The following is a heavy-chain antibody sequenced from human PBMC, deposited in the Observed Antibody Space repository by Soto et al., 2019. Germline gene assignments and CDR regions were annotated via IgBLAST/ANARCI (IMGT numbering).Heavy chain of an antibody. CDR3: ARTITMIEEFDP. CDR1: GYSFTSYW. D-gene: IGHD3-22*01. V-gene: IGHV5-10-1*01. J-gene: IGHJ5*02. Sequence: GESLKISCKGSGYSFTSYWISWVRQMPGKGLEWMGRIDPSDSYTNYSPSFQGHVTISADKSISTAYLQWSSLKASDTAMYYCARTITMIEEFDPWGQGTLVTVS. CDR2: IDPSDSYT.